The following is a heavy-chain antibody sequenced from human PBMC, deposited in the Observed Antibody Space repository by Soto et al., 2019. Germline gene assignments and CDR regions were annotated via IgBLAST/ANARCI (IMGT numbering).Heavy chain of an antibody. V-gene: IGHV5-51*01. CDR1: GYSFTSYW. J-gene: IGHJ2*01. Sequence: GESLKISCKGSGYSFTSYWIGWVRQMPGKGLEWMGIIYPGDSDTRYSPSFQGQVTISADKSISTAYLQWSSLKASDTAMYYWARSYGDFYWYFDLWGRGTLVTVSS. D-gene: IGHD4-17*01. CDR3: ARSYGDFYWYFDL. CDR2: IYPGDSDT.